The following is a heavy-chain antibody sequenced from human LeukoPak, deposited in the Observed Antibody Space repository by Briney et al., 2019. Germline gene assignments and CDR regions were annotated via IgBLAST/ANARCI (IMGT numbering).Heavy chain of an antibody. D-gene: IGHD3-22*01. CDR2: IYSGGST. CDR1: RFTVSRNY. CDR3: ARDTYDYASSGSSDY. J-gene: IGHJ4*02. Sequence: GGSLRLSCAASRFTVSRNYISWVRQAPGQGLEWVSVIYSGGSTYYADSVKGRFTISRDNSKNTLDLQMNSLRAEDTAVYYCARDTYDYASSGSSDYWGQGTLVTVSS. V-gene: IGHV3-66*01.